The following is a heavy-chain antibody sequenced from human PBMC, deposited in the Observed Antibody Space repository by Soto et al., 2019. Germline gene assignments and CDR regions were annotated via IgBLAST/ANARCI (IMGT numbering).Heavy chain of an antibody. CDR3: ARWGGDEGSDYYYGMDV. CDR1: GGSFSGYY. V-gene: IGHV4-34*01. D-gene: IGHD2-21*02. CDR2: INHSGST. Sequence: QVQLQQWGAGLLKPSETLSLTCAVYGGSFSGYYWRWIRQPQGKGLEWIGEINHSGSTNYNPSLQSRVTISVDTSKNQCSLKQSSVTAADTAVYYCARWGGDEGSDYYYGMDVWGQGTTVTVSS. J-gene: IGHJ6*02.